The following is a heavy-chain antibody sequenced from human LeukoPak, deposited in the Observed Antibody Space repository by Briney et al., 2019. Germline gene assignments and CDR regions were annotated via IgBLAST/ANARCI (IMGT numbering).Heavy chain of an antibody. V-gene: IGHV1-46*01. CDR1: GYTFTSYY. D-gene: IGHD3-16*01. Sequence: PRASVKVSCKASGYTFTSYYIHWVRQAPGQGLEWMGIFNPSGGSTSYAQKFQGRVTMTRDTSTSTVYMELSRLRSDDTAVYFCATLGEDNTDTPFDYWGQGTLVTVSS. CDR3: ATLGEDNTDTPFDY. CDR2: FNPSGGST. J-gene: IGHJ4*02.